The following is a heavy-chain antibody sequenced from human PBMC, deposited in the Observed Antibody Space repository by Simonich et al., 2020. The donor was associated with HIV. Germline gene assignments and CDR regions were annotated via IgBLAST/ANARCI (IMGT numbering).Heavy chain of an antibody. CDR2: ISGSGGST. CDR1: GFTFSSYA. Sequence: EVQLLESGGGLVQPGGSLRLSCAASGFTFSSYAMRWVRPAAGKGGEGVSDISGSGGSTYYADSVKGRFTISRDNSKNTLYLQMNSLRAEDTAVYYCAKGYSGSYYYYGMDVWGQGTTVTVSS. D-gene: IGHD1-26*01. CDR3: AKGYSGSYYYYGMDV. V-gene: IGHV3-23*01. J-gene: IGHJ6*02.